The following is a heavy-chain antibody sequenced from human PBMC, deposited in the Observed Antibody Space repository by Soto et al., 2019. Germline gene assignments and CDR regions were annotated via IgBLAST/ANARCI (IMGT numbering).Heavy chain of an antibody. CDR1: GYTFTSYG. J-gene: IGHJ6*02. CDR2: ISTYNGTA. Sequence: ASVKVSCKASGYTFTSYGISWVRQAPGQGLEWMGGISTYNGTANYAQKFQGRVTMTADESTSTAYMELSSLRSEDTAVYYCAREYRMSAGPMDPYYYYGMDVWGQGTTVTVSS. V-gene: IGHV1-18*01. CDR3: AREYRMSAGPMDPYYYYGMDV. D-gene: IGHD1-26*01.